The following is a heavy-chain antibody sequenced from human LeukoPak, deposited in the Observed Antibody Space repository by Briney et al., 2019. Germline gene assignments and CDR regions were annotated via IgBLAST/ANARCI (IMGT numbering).Heavy chain of an antibody. CDR3: ARDTYYYGSGIDY. D-gene: IGHD3-10*01. Sequence: PSETLSLTCAVYGGAFSGYYWNWIRQPPGKGLEWIGEINHSGSTNYNPSLKSRVTISVDPSQNRFSLKLNSVTAADTAVYYCARDTYYYGSGIDYWGQGTLVTVSS. CDR2: INHSGST. J-gene: IGHJ4*02. V-gene: IGHV4-34*01. CDR1: GGAFSGYY.